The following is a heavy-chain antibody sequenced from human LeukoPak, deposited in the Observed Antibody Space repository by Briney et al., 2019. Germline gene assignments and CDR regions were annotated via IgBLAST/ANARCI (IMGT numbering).Heavy chain of an antibody. J-gene: IGHJ2*01. V-gene: IGHV4-59*12. CDR2: IYYSGDT. Sequence: SETLSLTCTVSGGSISSYSWSWIRQPPGKGLEWIGYIYYSGDTNYNPSLKSRVTMSVDTSKNQFSLELSSVTAADTAVYYCARDRYYYDSGSYFYFDLWGRGTLVTVSS. CDR1: GGSISSYS. D-gene: IGHD3-22*01. CDR3: ARDRYYYDSGSYFYFDL.